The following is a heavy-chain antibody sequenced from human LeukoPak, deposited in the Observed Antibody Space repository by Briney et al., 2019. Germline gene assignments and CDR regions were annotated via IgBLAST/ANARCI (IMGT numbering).Heavy chain of an antibody. D-gene: IGHD1-26*01. Sequence: PSETLSLTCTVSGGSISSSSYYWGWIRQPPGKGLEWIGEIYHGGSTNYNPSLKSRVTMSVDTSKNQFSLKLSSVTAADTAVYYCARALRGAPGGYYYYMDVWGKGTTVTVSS. CDR2: IYHGGST. V-gene: IGHV4-39*07. CDR3: ARALRGAPGGYYYYMDV. J-gene: IGHJ6*03. CDR1: GGSISSSSYY.